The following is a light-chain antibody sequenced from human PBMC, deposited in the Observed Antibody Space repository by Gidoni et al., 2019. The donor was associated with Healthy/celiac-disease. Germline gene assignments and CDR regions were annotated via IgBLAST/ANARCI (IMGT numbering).Light chain of an antibody. CDR1: SSDVGGYNY. J-gene: IGLJ2*01. Sequence: QSALTPPASLSGSPGQSITISCTGTSSDVGGYNYVSWYQQHPGKAPKLMIYEVSNRPSGVSNRFSGSKSGNTASLTISGLQAEDEADYYCSSYTSSSRVFGGGTKLTVL. V-gene: IGLV2-14*01. CDR3: SSYTSSSRV. CDR2: EVS.